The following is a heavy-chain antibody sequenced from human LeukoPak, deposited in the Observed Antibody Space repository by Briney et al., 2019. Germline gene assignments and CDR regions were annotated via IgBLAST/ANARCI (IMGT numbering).Heavy chain of an antibody. CDR2: IKSKTDGGTT. Sequence: PGGSLRLSCAASGFTFSNAWMSWVRQAPGKGLEWVGRIKSKTDGGTTDYAAPVKGRFTISRDDSKNTLYLQMNSLKTEDTAVYYCTTTRITMVRGVITRFDYWGQETLVTVSS. CDR3: TTTRITMVRGVITRFDY. J-gene: IGHJ4*02. D-gene: IGHD3-10*01. CDR1: GFTFSNAW. V-gene: IGHV3-15*01.